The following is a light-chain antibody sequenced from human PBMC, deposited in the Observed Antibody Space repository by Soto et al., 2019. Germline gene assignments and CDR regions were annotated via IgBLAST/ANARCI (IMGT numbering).Light chain of an antibody. V-gene: IGKV3-20*01. CDR1: QSVSSSS. Sequence: EIVLTQSPGTLSLSPGERVTLSCRASQSVSSSSLAWYQQRPGQAPRLLISGASSRATGIPDRFSGSGSGTDFTLTISRLEPEDFAVYYCQQYGNSPLTLGGGTKVEIK. J-gene: IGKJ4*01. CDR3: QQYGNSPLT. CDR2: GAS.